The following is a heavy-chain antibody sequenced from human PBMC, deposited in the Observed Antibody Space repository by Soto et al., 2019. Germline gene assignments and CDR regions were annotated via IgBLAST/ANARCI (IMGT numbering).Heavy chain of an antibody. Sequence: GGSLRLSCAASGFTFSSYSMNWLRQAPGKGLEWVSSISSSSSYIYYADSVKGRFTISRDNAKNSLYLQMNSLRAEDTAVYYCARDSSGWPSFDYWGQGTLVTVS. CDR1: GFTFSSYS. J-gene: IGHJ4*02. CDR3: ARDSSGWPSFDY. D-gene: IGHD6-19*01. CDR2: ISSSSSYI. V-gene: IGHV3-21*01.